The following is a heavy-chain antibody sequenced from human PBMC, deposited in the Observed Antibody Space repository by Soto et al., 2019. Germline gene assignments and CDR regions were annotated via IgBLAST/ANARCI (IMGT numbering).Heavy chain of an antibody. CDR3: ARTRMGYYDSSALPFDY. D-gene: IGHD3-22*01. CDR1: GGSISSGGYY. J-gene: IGHJ4*02. Sequence: QVQLQESGPGLVKPSQTLSLTCTVSGGSISSGGYYWSWIRQHPGKVLEWIGYIYYSGSTYYNPSLKSRVTISVDTSKNQFSLKLSSVTAADTAVYYCARTRMGYYDSSALPFDYWGQGTLVTVSS. CDR2: IYYSGST. V-gene: IGHV4-31*03.